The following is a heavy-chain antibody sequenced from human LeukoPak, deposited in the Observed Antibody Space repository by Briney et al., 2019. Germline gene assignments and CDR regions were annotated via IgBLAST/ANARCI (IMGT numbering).Heavy chain of an antibody. CDR3: ETAGF. J-gene: IGHJ4*02. V-gene: IGHV4-4*09. D-gene: IGHD3-9*01. CDR2: IYNNGTT. CDR1: GGSLSTYY. Sequence: SETPSLTCTVSGGSLSTYYRNWIRQPPGKRLEWIGYIYNNGTTSYNPSFKSRVSLSVDTSKNQYSVKLISVTAADTAVYYCETAGFWGQGTLVTVSS.